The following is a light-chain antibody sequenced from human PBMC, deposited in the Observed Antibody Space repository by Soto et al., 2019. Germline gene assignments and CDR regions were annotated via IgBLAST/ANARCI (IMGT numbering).Light chain of an antibody. V-gene: IGLV2-14*01. Sequence: QSVLTQEASVSGSPGQSITISCTGASSDVGGSNYVSWYQQHPGDAPKLLIYEVNNRPSGVSHRFSGSKSGNTASLTISGLQADDEADYYCSSYTSGSTSYVFGTGTKLTVL. CDR3: SSYTSGSTSYV. J-gene: IGLJ1*01. CDR1: SSDVGGSNY. CDR2: EVN.